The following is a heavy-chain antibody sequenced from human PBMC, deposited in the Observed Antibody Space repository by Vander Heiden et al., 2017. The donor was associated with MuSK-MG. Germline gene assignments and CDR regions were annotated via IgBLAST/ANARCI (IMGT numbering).Heavy chain of an antibody. V-gene: IGHV3-30-3*01. CDR1: GFTFSSYA. J-gene: IGHJ4*02. CDR2: ISYDGSNK. CDR3: ARGYETATLDY. D-gene: IGHD5-18*01. Sequence: QVQLVESGGGVVQPGRSLSLSCAASGFTFSSYAMHWVRQAPGKGLEWVAVISYDGSNKYYADSVKGRFTISRDNSKNTLYLQMNSRRAEDTAVYYCARGYETATLDYWGQGTLVTVSS.